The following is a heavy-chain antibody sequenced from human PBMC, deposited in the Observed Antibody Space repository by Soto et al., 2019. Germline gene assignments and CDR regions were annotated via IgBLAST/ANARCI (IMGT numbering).Heavy chain of an antibody. CDR2: IKSKSDGGTT. Sequence: EVQLVESGGGLVKPGGSLRLSCAASGFTFNNAWMSWVRQAPGKGLEWVGHIKSKSDGGTTDYAAPVKGRFTISRDDSKTTLYLQMNSLKTEDTAVYYCTTDPLFSVIAMAIWGQGTKVTVAS. V-gene: IGHV3-15*01. D-gene: IGHD3-10*01. CDR1: GFTFNNAW. CDR3: TTDPLFSVIAMAI. J-gene: IGHJ3*02.